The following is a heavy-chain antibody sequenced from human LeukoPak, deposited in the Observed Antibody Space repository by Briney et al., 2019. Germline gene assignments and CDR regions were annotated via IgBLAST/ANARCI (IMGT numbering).Heavy chain of an antibody. CDR3: ARAPPHIHNYGMDV. CDR1: GFTFSSYA. CDR2: ISYDGSDE. J-gene: IGHJ6*02. Sequence: GGSLRLSCAASGFTFSSYAMHWVRQAPGKGLEWVAIISYDGSDEYYVDSVKGRFTISRDNSKNTLNLQMNSLRAEDTAVYSCARAPPHIHNYGMDVWGQGTTVTVSS. V-gene: IGHV3-30-3*01.